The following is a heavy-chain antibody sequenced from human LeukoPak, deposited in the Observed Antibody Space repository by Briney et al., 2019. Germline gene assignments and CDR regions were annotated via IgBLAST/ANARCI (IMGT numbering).Heavy chain of an antibody. Sequence: PGGSLRLSCVGSGFTFGIHGMNWVRQAPGKGLEWVSFISTSSTYIKYADSLKGRFTVSRDNAKNSLYLQMNSLRAEDTAVYYCARFNGSGSSFDYWGQGTLVTVSS. J-gene: IGHJ4*02. CDR1: GFTFGIHG. CDR3: ARFNGSGSSFDY. D-gene: IGHD3-10*01. CDR2: ISTSSTYI. V-gene: IGHV3-21*01.